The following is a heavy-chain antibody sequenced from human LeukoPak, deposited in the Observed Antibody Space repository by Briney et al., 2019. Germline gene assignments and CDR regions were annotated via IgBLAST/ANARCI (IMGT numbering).Heavy chain of an antibody. CDR2: IRSDGSDK. V-gene: IGHV3-30*02. Sequence: GGSLRLSCAASGFTFSRYGMHWVRQAPGKGLEWVAFIRSDGSDKFYADSVKGRFTISRDNSKNRLYLQMSSPRADDTVVYYCAKVMSIVLVARACDYWGQGTLVTVS. J-gene: IGHJ4*02. D-gene: IGHD2/OR15-2a*01. CDR3: AKVMSIVLVARACDY. CDR1: GFTFSRYG.